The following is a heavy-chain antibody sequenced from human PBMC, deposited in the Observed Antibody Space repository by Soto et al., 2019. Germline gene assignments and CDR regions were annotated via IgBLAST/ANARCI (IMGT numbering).Heavy chain of an antibody. CDR3: ARDRLTGTTHWFDP. D-gene: IGHD1-20*01. V-gene: IGHV4-61*01. Sequence: KTSETLSLTCTVSGGSVSSGSYYWSWIRQPPGKGLEWIGYIYYSGSTNYNPSLKSRVTISVDTSKNQFSLKLSSVTAADTAVYYCARDRLTGTTHWFDPWGQGTLVTVSS. CDR1: GGSVSSGSYY. CDR2: IYYSGST. J-gene: IGHJ5*02.